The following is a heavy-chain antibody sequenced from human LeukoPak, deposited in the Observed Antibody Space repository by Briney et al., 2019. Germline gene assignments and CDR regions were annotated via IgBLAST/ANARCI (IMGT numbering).Heavy chain of an antibody. CDR3: AKWGDYDVLTVYYVSDY. V-gene: IGHV3-23*01. CDR2: ITGSGGNT. J-gene: IGHJ4*02. D-gene: IGHD3-9*01. CDR1: GFTFSSYE. Sequence: GGSLRLSCAASGFTFSSYEMNWVRQAPGKGLEWVSAITGSGGNTYYADSVKGRFTISRDNSKNTLYLQMNSLRAEDTAVYYCAKWGDYDVLTVYYVSDYWGQGTLVTVSS.